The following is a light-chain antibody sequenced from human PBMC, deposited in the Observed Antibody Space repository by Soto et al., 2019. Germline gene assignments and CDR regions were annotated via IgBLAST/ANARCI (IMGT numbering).Light chain of an antibody. V-gene: IGKV3-15*01. J-gene: IGKJ1*01. CDR1: RSVRSN. Sequence: EIVMTQSPATLSVSPGERVTLSCKASRSVRSNLAWYQQKPGQAPRLLISGASTRATGITDRFSGSGSGTEFTLNINSLQSEDFEVYYCQQYNYWPGTFGQGPKVDIK. CDR2: GAS. CDR3: QQYNYWPGT.